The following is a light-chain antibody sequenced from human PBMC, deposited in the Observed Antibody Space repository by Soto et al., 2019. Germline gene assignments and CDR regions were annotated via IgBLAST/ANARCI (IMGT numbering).Light chain of an antibody. CDR1: QTMSSW. CDR3: QQYSTYSLT. V-gene: IGKV1-5*03. J-gene: IGKJ4*01. CDR2: KAS. Sequence: DIQMTQFPSTLSASVGDRVTITCRASQTMSSWLAWYQQKPGKAPKLLIYKASSLESGVPSRFSGSGSGTEFTLTISSLQPDDFATYYCQQYSTYSLTFGGGTKVEIK.